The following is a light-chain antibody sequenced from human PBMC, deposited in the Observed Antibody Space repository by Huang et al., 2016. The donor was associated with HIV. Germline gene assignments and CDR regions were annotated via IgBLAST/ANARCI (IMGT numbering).Light chain of an antibody. CDR3: QQRFSTTIT. CDR2: AAS. CDR1: QNVNTY. V-gene: IGKV1-39*01. Sequence: DIQMTQSPPSLSASVGDSVTIARRASQNVNTYLNWYQQKPGQAPRLLIFAASRLRSWVPSRFSGSGSGTEFTLTISSLQLEDFATYYCQQRFSTTITFGQGTRLDIK. J-gene: IGKJ5*01.